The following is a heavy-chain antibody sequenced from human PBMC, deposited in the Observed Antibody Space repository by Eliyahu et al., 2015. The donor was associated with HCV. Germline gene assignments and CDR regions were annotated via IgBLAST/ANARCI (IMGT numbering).Heavy chain of an antibody. D-gene: IGHD3-22*01. CDR1: XFTFGXXL. CDR3: TRDRDYYDSSGFDAFDI. CDR2: IRSKAYLGTT. V-gene: IGHV3-49*03. Sequence: EVQLVESGGGLVQPGRSLRLSCTASXFTFGXXLMXWFRQAPGKGLEWVGFIRSKAYLGTTEYAASVKGRFTISRDDSKSIAYLQLNSLKTEDTAVYYCTRDRDYYDSSGFDAFDIWGQGQWSPSLQ. J-gene: IGHJ3*02.